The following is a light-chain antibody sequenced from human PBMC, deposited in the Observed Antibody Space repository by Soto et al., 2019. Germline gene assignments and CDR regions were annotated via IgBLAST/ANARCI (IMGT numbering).Light chain of an antibody. Sequence: ELVLTQSPGTLSLSPGERATLSCRASQSVGSRFLAWYQQNPGQAPRLLIYGASNRATGIPDRFSGSGSGTDFTLTISRLEPEDFAVYYCQQYGSSYTFGPGTKVDIK. V-gene: IGKV3-20*01. CDR1: QSVGSRF. J-gene: IGKJ3*01. CDR2: GAS. CDR3: QQYGSSYT.